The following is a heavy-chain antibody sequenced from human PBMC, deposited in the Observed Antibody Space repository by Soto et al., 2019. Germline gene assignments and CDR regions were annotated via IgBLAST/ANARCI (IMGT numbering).Heavy chain of an antibody. CDR3: AREGMGFSNWFDP. CDR1: GFTFSRYW. J-gene: IGHJ5*02. D-gene: IGHD2-8*01. V-gene: IGHV3-74*01. Sequence: GSLRLSCAASGFTFSRYWMHWVRRAPGKGLVWVSRINGDGSFTDYADSVKGRFSISRDNAKNTLYLQMNSLRVEDTAVYYCAREGMGFSNWFDPRGQGALVTVSS. CDR2: INGDGSFT.